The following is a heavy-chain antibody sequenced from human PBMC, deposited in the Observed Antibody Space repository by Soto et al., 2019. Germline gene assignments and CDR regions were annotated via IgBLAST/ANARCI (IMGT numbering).Heavy chain of an antibody. CDR1: GFIFSVYS. V-gene: IGHV3-48*02. Sequence: EVQLVESGGGLVEPGGSLRLSCAASGFIFSVYSMTWVRQAPGKGLEWVSYISAGSNTIYYRDSVKGRFTISRDNAKNFLYLQMNSLRDEDTAVYYCARDSGVTGADDYWGQGTLVTVSS. CDR3: ARDSGVTGADDY. J-gene: IGHJ4*02. D-gene: IGHD6-19*01. CDR2: ISAGSNTI.